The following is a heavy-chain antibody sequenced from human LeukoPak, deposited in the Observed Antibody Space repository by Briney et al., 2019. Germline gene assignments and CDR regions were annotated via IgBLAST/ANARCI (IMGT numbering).Heavy chain of an antibody. V-gene: IGHV3-48*03. J-gene: IGHJ4*02. D-gene: IGHD3-22*01. CDR3: ARVRHSSGYSYFDY. CDR1: GFTFSSYE. Sequence: SGGSLRLSCAASGFTFSSYEMNWVRQAPGKGLEWVSYISSSGSTIYYADSVKGRFTISRDNAKNSLYLQMNSLRAEDTAVYYCARVRHSSGYSYFDYWGQGTLVTVSS. CDR2: ISSSGSTI.